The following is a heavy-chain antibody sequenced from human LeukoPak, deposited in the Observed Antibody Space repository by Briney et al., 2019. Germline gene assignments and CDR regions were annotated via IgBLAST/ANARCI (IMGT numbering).Heavy chain of an antibody. V-gene: IGHV3-33*08. J-gene: IGHJ3*01. CDR3: ARDSAADDNDFDV. Sequence: GGSLRLSCAASGFTFSINAMSWVRQAPGKGREWVAVIWPHGHRRHHPDSVERRFTLSSHNSTSLLYLQMNNLRAEDTALYYCARDSAADDNDFDVWGQGTMVTVSS. CDR2: IWPHGHRR. CDR1: GFTFSINA. D-gene: IGHD6-25*01.